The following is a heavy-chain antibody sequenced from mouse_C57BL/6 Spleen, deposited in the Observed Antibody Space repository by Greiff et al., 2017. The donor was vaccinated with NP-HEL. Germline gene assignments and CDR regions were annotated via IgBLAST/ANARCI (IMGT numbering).Heavy chain of an antibody. CDR1: GYTFTDYE. V-gene: IGHV1-15*01. CDR2: IDPETGGT. CDR3: TRSGIYYDDA. D-gene: IGHD2-4*01. J-gene: IGHJ2*01. Sequence: QVQLQQSGAELVRPGASVTLSCKASGYTFTDYEMHWVKQTPVHGLEWIGAIDPETGGTAYNQKFKGKPILTVDKSSSTAYMELRSLTSEDSADYCCTRSGIYYDDAWGQGTTLTVSS.